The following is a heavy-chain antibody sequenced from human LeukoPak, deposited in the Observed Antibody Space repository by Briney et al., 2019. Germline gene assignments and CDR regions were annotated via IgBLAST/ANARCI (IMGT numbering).Heavy chain of an antibody. J-gene: IGHJ5*02. CDR3: AKDPGFLEWSNNWFDP. CDR1: GFTFSCYA. D-gene: IGHD3-3*01. V-gene: IGHV3-23*01. CDR2: ISGSGGST. Sequence: GGSLRLSCAASGFTFSCYAVSWVRQAPGKGLEWVSAISGSGGSTYYADSVKGRFTISRDNSKNTLYLQMNSLRAEDTAVYYCAKDPGFLEWSNNWFDPWGQGTLVTVSS.